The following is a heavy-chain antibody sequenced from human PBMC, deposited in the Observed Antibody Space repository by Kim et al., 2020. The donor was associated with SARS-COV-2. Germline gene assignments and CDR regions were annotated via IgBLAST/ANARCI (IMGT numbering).Heavy chain of an antibody. D-gene: IGHD4-17*01. V-gene: IGHV3-66*01. CDR3: ASTTVTLGFDP. CDR2: T. Sequence: TYYADSGEGRFTISRDNSKNTLYLQMNSLRAEETAVYYCASTTVTLGFDPWGQGTLVTVSS. J-gene: IGHJ5*02.